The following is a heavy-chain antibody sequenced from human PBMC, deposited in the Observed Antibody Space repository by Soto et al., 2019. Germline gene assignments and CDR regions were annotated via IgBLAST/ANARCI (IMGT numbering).Heavy chain of an antibody. J-gene: IGHJ6*02. CDR2: ISSSGSTI. V-gene: IGHV3-48*03. Sequence: EVQLVESGGGLVQPGGSLRLSCAASGFTFSSYEMNWVRQAPGKGLEWVSYISSSGSTIYYADSVKGRFTISRDNAKNSLYLQMNSLRAEDTAVYYCARDKGCSSTSCYTGGYYYYYGMDVWGQGTTVTVSS. CDR3: ARDKGCSSTSCYTGGYYYYYGMDV. D-gene: IGHD2-2*02. CDR1: GFTFSSYE.